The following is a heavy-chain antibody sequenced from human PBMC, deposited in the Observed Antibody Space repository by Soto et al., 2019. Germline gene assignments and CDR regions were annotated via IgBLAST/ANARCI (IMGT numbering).Heavy chain of an antibody. J-gene: IGHJ4*02. CDR1: GGSISSGGYY. D-gene: IGHD3-22*01. CDR2: IYYSGST. CDR3: ARVMDYYDSSGYFDY. Sequence: PSETLSLTCTVSGGSISSGGYYWSWIRQHPGKGLEWIGYIYYSGSTYYNPSLKSRVTISVDTSKNQSSLKLSSVTAADTAVYYCARVMDYYDSSGYFDYWGQGTLVPVSS. V-gene: IGHV4-31*03.